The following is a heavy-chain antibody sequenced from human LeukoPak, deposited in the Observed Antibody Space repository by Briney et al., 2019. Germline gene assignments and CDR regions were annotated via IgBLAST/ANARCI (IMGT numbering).Heavy chain of an antibody. CDR2: ISGSGGST. CDR1: GFTFTNYT. D-gene: IGHD3-10*01. V-gene: IGHV3-23*01. CDR3: AKDLGLNMARGGWDY. Sequence: PGGSLRLSCAASGFTFTNYTMNWVRQAAGKGLESVSSISGSGGSTYYADSVKGRFTISRDNSKNTQYLQMNSLRAEDTAVYYCAKDLGLNMARGGWDYWGQGTLVTVSS. J-gene: IGHJ4*02.